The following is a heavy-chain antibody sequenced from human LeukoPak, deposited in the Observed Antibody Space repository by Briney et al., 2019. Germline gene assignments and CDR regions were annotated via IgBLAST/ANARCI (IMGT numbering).Heavy chain of an antibody. J-gene: IGHJ4*02. V-gene: IGHV1-69*13. Sequence: SVKVSCKASGGTFSSYAISWVRQAPGQGLEWMGGIIPIFGTANYAQKFQGRVTITADESTSTAYMELSSLRSEDTAVYYCARDPSIAVAGTFFDYWGQGTLVTVSS. D-gene: IGHD6-19*01. CDR3: ARDPSIAVAGTFFDY. CDR2: IIPIFGTA. CDR1: GGTFSSYA.